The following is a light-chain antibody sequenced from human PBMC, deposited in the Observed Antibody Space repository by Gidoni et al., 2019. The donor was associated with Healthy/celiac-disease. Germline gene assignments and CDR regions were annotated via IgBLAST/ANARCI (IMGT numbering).Light chain of an antibody. CDR3: QQYNNWPPIT. V-gene: IGKV3-15*01. CDR1: PSVSSN. CDR2: GAS. Sequence: ILMTQSPATLSVSPGERATLSCRASPSVSSNLAWYQQKPGQAPRLLIYGASTRATGIPARFSGSGSGTEFTLTISSLQSEDVAVYYCQQYNNWPPITFGQGTRLEIK. J-gene: IGKJ5*01.